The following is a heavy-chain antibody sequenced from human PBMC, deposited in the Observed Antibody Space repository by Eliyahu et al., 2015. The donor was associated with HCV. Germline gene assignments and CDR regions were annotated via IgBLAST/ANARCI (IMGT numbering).Heavy chain of an antibody. CDR2: IYPTGTT. CDR1: GGSISSSSYY. D-gene: IGHD1-26*01. Sequence: QLQLQESGPGLVKPSETLSLTCTVSGGSISSSSYYWGWIRQPPGKGLEWIGSIYPTGTTYYNPSLKSRVTIFVDTSKNQFSLRLTSVTAADTAVYYCAREVGARSGSLYWSPGTLV. J-gene: IGHJ4*02. CDR3: AREVGARSGSLY. V-gene: IGHV4-39*02.